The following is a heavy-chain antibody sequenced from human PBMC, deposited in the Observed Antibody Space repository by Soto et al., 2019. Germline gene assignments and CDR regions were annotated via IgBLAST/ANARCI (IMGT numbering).Heavy chain of an antibody. Sequence: QVQLQESGPGLVKPSGTLSLTCGVSGGSISSSNWWRWVRQPPGKGLEWIGEIHHSGISKYNPSLQRRLTISLDKSKNHFSLQLTSVTAADPAVYYCARACLNGICYTQGLDLWGQGTLVLVSS. D-gene: IGHD2-8*01. V-gene: IGHV4-4*02. J-gene: IGHJ4*02. CDR2: IHHSGIS. CDR3: ARACLNGICYTQGLDL. CDR1: GGSISSSNW.